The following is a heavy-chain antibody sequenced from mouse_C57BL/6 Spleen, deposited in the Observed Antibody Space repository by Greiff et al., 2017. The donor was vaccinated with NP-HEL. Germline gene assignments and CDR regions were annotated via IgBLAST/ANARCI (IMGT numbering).Heavy chain of an antibody. CDR2: IYPGDGDT. CDR1: GYAFSSYW. CDR3: ARKGGNWAFFDY. D-gene: IGHD4-1*01. Sequence: QVQLQHSGAELVKPGASVKISCKASGYAFSSYWMNWVKQRPGKGLEWIGQIYPGDGDTNYNGKFKGKATLTADKSSSTAYMQLSSLTSEDSAVYFCARKGGNWAFFDYWGQGTTLTVSS. V-gene: IGHV1-80*01. J-gene: IGHJ2*01.